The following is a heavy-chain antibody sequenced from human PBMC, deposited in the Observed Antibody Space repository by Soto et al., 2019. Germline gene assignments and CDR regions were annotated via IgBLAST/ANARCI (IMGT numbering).Heavy chain of an antibody. CDR1: GDTFTNYA. V-gene: IGHV1-3*01. J-gene: IGHJ4*02. Sequence: QVQLVQSGAEVKKPGAAVKVSCKASGDTFTNYAMHWVRQAPGQRLEWMGWINAGNGNTKYSQKFQGRVTITRDTSASTADMELSSLRAEDTAVYYWASDPSRRGNYRPIDYGGQGTLVTVAS. CDR2: INAGNGNT. D-gene: IGHD3-16*02. CDR3: ASDPSRRGNYRPIDY.